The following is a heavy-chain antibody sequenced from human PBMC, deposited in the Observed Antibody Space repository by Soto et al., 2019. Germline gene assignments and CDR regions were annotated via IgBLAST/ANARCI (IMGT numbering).Heavy chain of an antibody. Sequence: GGSLRLSCAASGFTFSSYAMHWVRQAPGKGLEWVAVISYDGSNKYYADSVKGRFTISRDNSKNTLYLQMNSLRSEDTAVYYCASLGSGYPYDYWGQGTLVTVSS. CDR3: ASLGSGYPYDY. D-gene: IGHD5-12*01. CDR2: ISYDGSNK. CDR1: GFTFSSYA. V-gene: IGHV3-30-3*01. J-gene: IGHJ4*02.